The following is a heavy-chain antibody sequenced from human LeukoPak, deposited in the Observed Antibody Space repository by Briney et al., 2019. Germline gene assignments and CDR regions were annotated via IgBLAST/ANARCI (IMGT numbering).Heavy chain of an antibody. CDR3: ARVGSVTNFGVVSYYFDY. CDR2: IYPDDSDS. CDR1: GCSFDYYW. D-gene: IGHD3-3*01. V-gene: IGHV5-51*01. J-gene: IGHJ4*02. Sequence: GESLKISCKASGCSFDYYWIAWVRQMPVKGLEWMGIIYPDDSDSTYSPSFQGQVTISVDKSINTAYLQWSSLKASNTAIYYCARVGSVTNFGVVSYYFDYWGQGTLVTVSS.